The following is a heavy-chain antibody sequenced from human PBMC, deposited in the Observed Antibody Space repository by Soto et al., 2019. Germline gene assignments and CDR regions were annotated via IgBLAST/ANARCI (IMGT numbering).Heavy chain of an antibody. CDR2: NFYTGTA. CDR3: ARRLDDTPETFFNWFDP. Sequence: QVQLQESGPGLVKPSQTLSLTCTVSGGSINTGGYYWGWIRHLPGEGLEWIGHNFYTGTAYYNPSLRSRVTVSIDTSANQFSLHMYSVTAADTAMYYCARRLDDTPETFFNWFDPWGQGILVTVSS. V-gene: IGHV4-31*03. J-gene: IGHJ5*02. D-gene: IGHD2-15*01. CDR1: GGSINTGGYY.